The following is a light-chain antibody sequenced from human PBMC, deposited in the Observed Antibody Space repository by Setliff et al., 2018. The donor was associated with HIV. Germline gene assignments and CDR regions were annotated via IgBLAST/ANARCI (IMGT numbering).Light chain of an antibody. J-gene: IGLJ2*01. Sequence: QSALTQPPSVSGSPGQSITISCTGSSSDVGGYDYVSWYQQYPGKAPKLLIFDVSHRRSGISNRFSGSKSDNTASLTISGLQPEDEADYYCCSYTTSNNGVVFGGGTKVTVL. CDR2: DVS. V-gene: IGLV2-14*01. CDR1: SSDVGGYDY. CDR3: CSYTTSNNGVV.